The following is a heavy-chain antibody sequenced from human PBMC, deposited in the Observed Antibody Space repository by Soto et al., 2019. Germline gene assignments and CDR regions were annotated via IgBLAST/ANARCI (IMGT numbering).Heavy chain of an antibody. CDR1: GFTFSDYA. D-gene: IGHD6-19*01. CDR2: VSHDGRNT. J-gene: IGHJ4*02. CDR3: AKGGRQWLVTSDFNY. V-gene: IGHV3-30*18. Sequence: VQLVESGGGVVQPGRSLRLCYAASGFTFSDYAMHWVRQAPGKGLEWVAVVSHDGRNTHYADSVKGRFTISRDSSKNTVSLEMTSLRAKDTAVYYCAKGGRQWLVTSDFNYWGQGALVTVSS.